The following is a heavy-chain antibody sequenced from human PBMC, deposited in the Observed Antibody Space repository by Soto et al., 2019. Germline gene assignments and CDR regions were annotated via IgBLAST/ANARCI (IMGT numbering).Heavy chain of an antibody. CDR2: IYTSGST. D-gene: IGHD1-26*01. V-gene: IGHV4-4*07. CDR3: ARDVGELLDFDY. CDR1: GGSISSYY. J-gene: IGHJ4*02. Sequence: QVQLQESGPGLVKPSETLSLTCTVSGGSISSYYWSWIRQPAGQGLEWSGRIYTSGSTNYNPSLKSRVTMSVDPSKNRLSLKLTSVTAADTAVYYCARDVGELLDFDYSGQGTLLTVSS.